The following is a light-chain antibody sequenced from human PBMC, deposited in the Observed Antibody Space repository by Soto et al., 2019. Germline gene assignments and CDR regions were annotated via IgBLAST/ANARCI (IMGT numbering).Light chain of an antibody. CDR3: QQYDSYPWT. Sequence: DIQMTQSPSTLSAFVGDRVTITCRASQSISVWSAWYQQKPGKAPKLLMYKASSLESGVPSRFSGSGSGTEFTLTISSLQSDDFATYYCQQYDSYPWTFGQGTKVEIK. CDR2: KAS. V-gene: IGKV1-5*03. J-gene: IGKJ1*01. CDR1: QSISVW.